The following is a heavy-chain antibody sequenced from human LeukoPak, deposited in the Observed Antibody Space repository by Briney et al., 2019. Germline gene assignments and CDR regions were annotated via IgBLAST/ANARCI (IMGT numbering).Heavy chain of an antibody. Sequence: GGSLRLSCAASGFTFSSYAMSWVRQPPGKGLEWVSTISGSGGSTYYADSVKGRFTISRDNSKNTLYLQMNSLRAEDTAVYYCARDWPSEWQQLPDYDAVDIWAEGQWSPSLQ. V-gene: IGHV3-23*01. J-gene: IGHJ3*02. D-gene: IGHD6-13*01. CDR2: ISGSGGST. CDR3: ARDWPSEWQQLPDYDAVDI. CDR1: GFTFSSYA.